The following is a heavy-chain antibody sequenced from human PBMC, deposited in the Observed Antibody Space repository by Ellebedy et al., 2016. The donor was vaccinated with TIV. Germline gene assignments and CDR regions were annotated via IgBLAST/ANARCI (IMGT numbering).Heavy chain of an antibody. CDR2: ISNSGSSI. V-gene: IGHV3-11*01. CDR1: GFTFSDSW. J-gene: IGHJ2*01. CDR3: ARFPSAWYFDL. D-gene: IGHD3-3*01. Sequence: GESLKISXAASGFTFSDSWMSWIRQAPGKGLEWVSYISNSGSSIYYADSVKGRFTISRDSAKNSLYLQMNSLRADDTAVYFCARFPSAWYFDLWGRGTLVTDSS.